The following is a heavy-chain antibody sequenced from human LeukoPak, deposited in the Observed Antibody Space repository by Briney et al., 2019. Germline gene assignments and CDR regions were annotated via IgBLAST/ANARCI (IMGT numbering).Heavy chain of an antibody. Sequence: SETLSLTCAVYGGSFSGYYWTWIRQPPGKGLEWIGEINHSGSTNYNPSLKSRVTISVDTSKNQFSLKLTSVTAADTAVYYCARTTEGGYTYGYFYYYYMDVWGKGTTVTISS. CDR2: INHSGST. CDR3: ARTTEGGYTYGYFYYYYMDV. J-gene: IGHJ6*03. CDR1: GGSFSGYY. D-gene: IGHD5-18*01. V-gene: IGHV4-34*01.